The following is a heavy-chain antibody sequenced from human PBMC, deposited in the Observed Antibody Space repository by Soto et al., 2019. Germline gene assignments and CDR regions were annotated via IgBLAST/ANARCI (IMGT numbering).Heavy chain of an antibody. D-gene: IGHD5-18*01. CDR2: IKHDGSET. Sequence: EVQLVESGGGLVQPGGSLRLSCAASGFTFRNYWMSWVRQAPGKGLEWVLSIKHDGSETYSVDSVRGRFTSSRDNAENSVDLQMHSLRAVDTAVYFCAKGYGYYFDSWGQGTQVTVSS. CDR3: AKGYGYYFDS. CDR1: GFTFRNYW. V-gene: IGHV3-7*03. J-gene: IGHJ4*02.